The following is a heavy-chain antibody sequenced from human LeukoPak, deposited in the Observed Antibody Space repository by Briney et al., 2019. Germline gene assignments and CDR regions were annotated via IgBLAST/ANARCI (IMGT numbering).Heavy chain of an antibody. CDR2: IKEDGSEQ. J-gene: IGHJ4*02. CDR3: VRDSYSRDLDY. D-gene: IGHD3-22*01. CDR1: AFTFSSYW. V-gene: IGHV3-7*01. Sequence: GGSLRLSCAASAFTFSSYWMSWVRQAPGKGLEWVANIKEDGSEQYYVDSLKGRLTISRDNAKNSLYLQMNSLRAEDTAVYYCVRDSYSRDLDYWGQGTLVTVSS.